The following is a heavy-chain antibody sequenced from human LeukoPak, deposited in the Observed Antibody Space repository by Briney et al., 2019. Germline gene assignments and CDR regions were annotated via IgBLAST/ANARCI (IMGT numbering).Heavy chain of an antibody. D-gene: IGHD2-2*01. CDR3: ARESVIRCSSTSCYEYNWFDP. V-gene: IGHV4-31*03. J-gene: IGHJ5*02. Sequence: PSQTLSLTCTVSGGSISSGGYYWSWIRQHPGKGLEWIGYIYYSGSTYYNPSLKSRVTISVDTSKNQFSLKLSSVTAADTAVYYCARESVIRCSSTSCYEYNWFDPWGQGTLVTVSS. CDR1: GGSISSGGYY. CDR2: IYYSGST.